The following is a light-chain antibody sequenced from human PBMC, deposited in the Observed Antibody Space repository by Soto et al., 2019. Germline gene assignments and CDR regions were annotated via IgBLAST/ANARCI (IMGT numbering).Light chain of an antibody. CDR3: QSYDSSLTALYV. CDR2: GNT. J-gene: IGLJ1*01. CDR1: SSNIGAGYD. V-gene: IGLV1-40*01. Sequence: QSALTQPPSVSGAPGQRVTISCTGSSSNIGAGYDVQWYQQLPGIAPKLLMYGNTNRPSGVPDRFSGSKSGTSASLAITGLQAEDEADYYCQSYDSSLTALYVFGTGTKLTVL.